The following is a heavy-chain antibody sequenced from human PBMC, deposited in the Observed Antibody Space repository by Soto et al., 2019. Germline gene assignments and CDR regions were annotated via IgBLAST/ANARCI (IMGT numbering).Heavy chain of an antibody. V-gene: IGHV1-24*01. J-gene: IGHJ6*02. CDR1: GYTLTELS. D-gene: IGHD3-10*01. CDR3: ATGFPLNYYYGMDV. Sequence: QVQLVQSGAEVKKPGASVKVSCKVSGYTLTELSMHWVRQAPGKGLEWMGGFDPEDGETIYAQKFQGRVTMSEDTSTDTAYMELSSLRSDDTAVYYCATGFPLNYYYGMDVWGQGTTVTVSS. CDR2: FDPEDGET.